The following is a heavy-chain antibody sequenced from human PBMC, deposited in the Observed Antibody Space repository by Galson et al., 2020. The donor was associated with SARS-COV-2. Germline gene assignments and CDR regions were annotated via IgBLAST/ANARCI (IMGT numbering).Heavy chain of an antibody. CDR1: GGSIGRYY. CDR3: ARHVGPYYYDSSNANDAFDI. V-gene: IGHV4-59*08. D-gene: IGHD3-22*01. Sequence: SETLSLTCTVSGGSIGRYYWSWIRQHPGKGLEWIAYVYYSGSTNYNPSLKSRVTVSVDTPKNQFSLRLTSVTAADTAVYYCARHVGPYYYDSSNANDAFDIWGQGTMVTVSS. CDR2: VYYSGST. J-gene: IGHJ3*02.